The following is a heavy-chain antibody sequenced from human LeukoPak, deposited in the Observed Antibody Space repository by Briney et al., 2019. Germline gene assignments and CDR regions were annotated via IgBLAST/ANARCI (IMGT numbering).Heavy chain of an antibody. CDR3: ARGRTIFGVVNYYYYYMDV. J-gene: IGHJ6*03. Sequence: SVKVSCKASGGTFSSYAISWVRQAPGQGLEWTGGIIPIFGTANYAQKFQGRVTITADESTSTAYMELSSLRSEDTAVYYCARGRTIFGVVNYYYYYMDVWGKGTTVTVSS. V-gene: IGHV1-69*13. D-gene: IGHD3-3*01. CDR1: GGTFSSYA. CDR2: IIPIFGTA.